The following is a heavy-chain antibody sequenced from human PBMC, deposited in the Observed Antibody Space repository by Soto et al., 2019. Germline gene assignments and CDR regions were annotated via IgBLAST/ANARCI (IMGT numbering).Heavy chain of an antibody. D-gene: IGHD6-6*01. CDR2: IYYSGST. Sequence: SETLSLTCTVSGGSISSYYWSWIRQPPGKGLEWIGYIYYSGSTNYNPSLKSRVTISVDTSKNQFSLKLGSVTAADTAVYYCARGFRIAARPNDGGRSHYGMDVWGQGTTVTVSS. J-gene: IGHJ6*02. CDR3: ARGFRIAARPNDGGRSHYGMDV. CDR1: GGSISSYY. V-gene: IGHV4-59*01.